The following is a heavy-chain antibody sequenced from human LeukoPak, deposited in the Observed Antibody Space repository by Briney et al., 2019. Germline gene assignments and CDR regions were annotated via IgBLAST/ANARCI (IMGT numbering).Heavy chain of an antibody. CDR2: IKQDGSEK. CDR1: GFSFTNYW. D-gene: IGHD2-2*03. Sequence: PGGSLRLSCAVSGFSFTNYWMHWVRQDPGKGLEWVANIKQDGSEKYYVDSVKGRFTISRDNAKNSLYLQMNSLRAEDTAVYYCARDDGYCSSTSCYYYYGMDVWGQGTTVTVSS. J-gene: IGHJ6*02. V-gene: IGHV3-7*03. CDR3: ARDDGYCSSTSCYYYYGMDV.